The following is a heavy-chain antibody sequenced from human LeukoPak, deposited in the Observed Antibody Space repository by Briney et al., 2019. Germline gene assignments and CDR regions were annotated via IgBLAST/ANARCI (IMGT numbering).Heavy chain of an antibody. J-gene: IGHJ4*02. Sequence: GGSLRLSCAVSGFTFSNTWMSWVRQAPGKGLEWVSYISTTGSTIYYADSVKGRFTISRDNAKNSLYLQMNSLRDEDTAVYYCARNYGDLDYWGQGTLVTVSS. CDR2: ISTTGSTI. CDR3: ARNYGDLDY. CDR1: GFTFSNTW. D-gene: IGHD4-17*01. V-gene: IGHV3-48*02.